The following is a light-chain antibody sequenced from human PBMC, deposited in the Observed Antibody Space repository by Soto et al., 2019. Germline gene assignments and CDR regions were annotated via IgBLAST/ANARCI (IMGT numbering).Light chain of an antibody. CDR1: SSDVGGYNY. CDR2: DVS. J-gene: IGLJ3*02. CDR3: SSYAGSNNWV. Sequence: QSALTQPPSASGSPGQSVTISCTGTSSDVGGYNYVSWYQQHPGKAPKLMIYDVSKRPSGVPDRFSGSKSGNTASLTVSGLQDEDEADYYCSSYAGSNNWVFGGGTKLTVL. V-gene: IGLV2-8*01.